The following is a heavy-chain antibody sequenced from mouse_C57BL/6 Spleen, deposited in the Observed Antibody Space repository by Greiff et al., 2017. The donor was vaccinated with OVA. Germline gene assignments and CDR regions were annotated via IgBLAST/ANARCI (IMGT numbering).Heavy chain of an antibody. V-gene: IGHV1-47*01. D-gene: IGHD1-1*01. J-gene: IGHJ4*01. Sequence: QVQLKQSGAELVKPGASVKMSCKASGYTFTTYPIEWMKQNHGKSLEWIGNFHPYNDDTKYNEKFKGKATLTVEKSSSTVYLELSRLTSDDSAVYYCARGYYYGSSSYYAMDYWGQGTSVTVSS. CDR1: GYTFTTYP. CDR3: ARGYYYGSSSYYAMDY. CDR2: FHPYNDDT.